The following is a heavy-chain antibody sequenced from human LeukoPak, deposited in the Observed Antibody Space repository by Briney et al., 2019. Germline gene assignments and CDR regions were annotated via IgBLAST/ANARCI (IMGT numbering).Heavy chain of an antibody. CDR3: AKGYSSGWFGGYFDY. J-gene: IGHJ4*02. D-gene: IGHD6-19*01. V-gene: IGHV3-30-3*01. Sequence: TGGSLRLSCAASGFTFSSYAMHWVRQAPGKGLEWVAVISYDGSNKYYADSVKGRFTISRDNSKNTLYLQMNSLRAEDTAVYYCAKGYSSGWFGGYFDYWGQGTLVTVSS. CDR1: GFTFSSYA. CDR2: ISYDGSNK.